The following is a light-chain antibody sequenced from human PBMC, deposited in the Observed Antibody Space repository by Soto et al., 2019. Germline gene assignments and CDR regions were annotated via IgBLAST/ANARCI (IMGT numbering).Light chain of an antibody. CDR1: SSDVGGYNY. Sequence: QSALTQPPSASGSFGQSVTISCTGTSSDVGGYNYVSWYQQHPGKAPKLMIYEVSERPSGVPDRFSGSKSGNTASLTVSGLQADDEADYYCSSYSGTNYQYVFGTGTKVTV. J-gene: IGLJ1*01. CDR2: EVS. CDR3: SSYSGTNYQYV. V-gene: IGLV2-8*01.